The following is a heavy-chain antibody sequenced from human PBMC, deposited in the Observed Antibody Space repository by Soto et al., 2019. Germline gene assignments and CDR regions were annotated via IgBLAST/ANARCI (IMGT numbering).Heavy chain of an antibody. Sequence: EVQLVESGGGLVKPGGSLRPSCAASGFTFSNAWMSWVRQAPGKGLEWVGRIKSKTDDGATDYAAPVKGRFTISRDDSKHTLYLQMNSLKTEDTGVYYCSTDLHYDILTGLDFWGQGTLVIVSS. D-gene: IGHD3-9*01. CDR3: STDLHYDILTGLDF. J-gene: IGHJ4*02. V-gene: IGHV3-15*01. CDR1: GFTFSNAW. CDR2: IKSKTDDGAT.